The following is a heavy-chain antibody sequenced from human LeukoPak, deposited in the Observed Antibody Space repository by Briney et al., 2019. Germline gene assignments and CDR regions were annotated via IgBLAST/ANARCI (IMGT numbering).Heavy chain of an antibody. CDR3: ARYHQPSGPNWLDR. CDR1: GGSISTYF. V-gene: IGHV4-59*01. J-gene: IGHJ5*02. CDR2: IYYTGTT. D-gene: IGHD2-15*01. Sequence: SETLSLTCTVSGGSISTYFWTWIRQFPGKGLECVVYIYYTGTTSYNPSLKSRVTISVDTSKNQFSLSLSSVTAADTAVYYCARYHQPSGPNWLDRWGQGTLVTVSS.